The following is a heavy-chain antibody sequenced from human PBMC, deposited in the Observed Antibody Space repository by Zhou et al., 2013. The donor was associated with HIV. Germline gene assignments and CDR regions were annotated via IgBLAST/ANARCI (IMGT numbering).Heavy chain of an antibody. CDR1: GYTFTSYA. V-gene: IGHV1-3*01. CDR2: INAGNGNT. CDR3: ARDGSSSWYYYYYMDV. D-gene: IGHD6-13*01. Sequence: QVQLVQSGAEVKKPGASVKVSCKASGYTFTSYAMHWVRQAPGQRLEWMGWINAGNGNTKYSQKFQGRVTITRDTSASTAYMELSSLRSEDTAVYYCARDGSSSWYYYYYMDVWGKGTTVTVSS. J-gene: IGHJ6*03.